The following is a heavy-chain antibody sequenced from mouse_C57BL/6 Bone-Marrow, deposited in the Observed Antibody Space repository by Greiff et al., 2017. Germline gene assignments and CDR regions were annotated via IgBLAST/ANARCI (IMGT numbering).Heavy chain of an antibody. CDR1: GYTFTSYW. J-gene: IGHJ4*01. CDR3: AIKGYYDYDECYYAMDY. D-gene: IGHD2-4*01. V-gene: IGHV1-74*01. CDR2: IHPSDSDT. Sequence: QVQLQQPGAELVKPGASVKVSCKASGYTFTSYWMHWVKPRPGQGLEWIGRIHPSDSDTNYNQKFKGKATLTVDKSSSTAYMQLSSLTSDDSAVYYCAIKGYYDYDECYYAMDYWGQGTSVTVSS.